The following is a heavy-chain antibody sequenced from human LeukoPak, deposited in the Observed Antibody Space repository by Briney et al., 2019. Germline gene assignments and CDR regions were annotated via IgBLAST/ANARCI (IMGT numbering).Heavy chain of an antibody. CDR1: GFTFSSYE. D-gene: IGHD2-15*01. V-gene: IGHV3-48*03. Sequence: PGGSLRLSCAASGFTFSSYEMNWVRQAPGKGLEWISYISASGTITHYADSVEGRFAISRDNAKNSLYLQMSSLRAEDTAVYFCSRAGSFRFDFWGQGTLVTVSS. J-gene: IGHJ4*02. CDR3: SRAGSFRFDF. CDR2: ISASGTIT.